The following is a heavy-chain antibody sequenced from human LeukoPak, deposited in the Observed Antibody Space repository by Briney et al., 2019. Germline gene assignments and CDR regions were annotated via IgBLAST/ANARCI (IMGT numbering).Heavy chain of an antibody. J-gene: IGHJ4*02. CDR1: RFTFSSSA. CDR2: ISNNGGYT. V-gene: IGHV3-23*01. Sequence: GGSLRLSCAASRFTFSSSAMSWVRQAPGKGLEWVSAISNNGGYTYYADSVQGRFTISRDNSKSTLCLQMNSLRAEDTAVYYCAKQLGYCSDGSCYFPYWGQGTLVTVSS. D-gene: IGHD2-15*01. CDR3: AKQLGYCSDGSCYFPY.